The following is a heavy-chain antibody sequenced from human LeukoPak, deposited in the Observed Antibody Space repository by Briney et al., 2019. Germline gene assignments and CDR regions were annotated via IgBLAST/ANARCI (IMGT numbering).Heavy chain of an antibody. CDR1: GFTFTSYW. Sequence: GGSLRLSCAASGFTFTSYWMHWVRQAPGKGLVWVSRVNSDGSSTTYADSVRGRFTISRGNAKNTLYLQMNSLRAEDTAGYYCARGRYYGMDVWGQGTTVTVSS. V-gene: IGHV3-74*01. CDR3: ARGRYYGMDV. CDR2: VNSDGSST. J-gene: IGHJ6*02.